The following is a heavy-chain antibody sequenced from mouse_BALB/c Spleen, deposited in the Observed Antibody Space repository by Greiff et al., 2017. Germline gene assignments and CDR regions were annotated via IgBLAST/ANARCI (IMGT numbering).Heavy chain of an antibody. Sequence: EVMLVESGPSLVKPSQTLSLTCSVTGDSITSGYWNWIRKFPGNKLEYMGYISYSGSTYYNPSLKSRISITRDPSKNQYYLPLNSVTTEDTATYYCASLTTAGRGYFDVWGAGTTVTVSS. D-gene: IGHD1-2*01. CDR2: ISYSGST. CDR1: GDSITSGY. V-gene: IGHV3-8*02. CDR3: ASLTTAGRGYFDV. J-gene: IGHJ1*01.